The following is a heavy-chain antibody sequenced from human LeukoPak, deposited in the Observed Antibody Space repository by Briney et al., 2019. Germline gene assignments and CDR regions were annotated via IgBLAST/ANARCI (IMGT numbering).Heavy chain of an antibody. Sequence: SETLSLTCDVSGVSLNTCCYYWTSIRQPPGKGLEWIGYKYYSGSTRYNSSLRSRLPISRDSSKNQFSLRLTSVTAADAAVYYCARGRSYGFDFDSWGPGTLVIVSS. CDR3: ARGRSYGFDFDS. CDR2: KYYSGST. CDR1: GVSLNTCCYY. D-gene: IGHD5-18*01. V-gene: IGHV4-61*01. J-gene: IGHJ4*02.